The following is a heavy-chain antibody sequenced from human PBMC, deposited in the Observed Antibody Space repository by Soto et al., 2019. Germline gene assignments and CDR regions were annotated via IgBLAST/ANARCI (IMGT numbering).Heavy chain of an antibody. CDR3: ARSRSHWLASDS. J-gene: IGHJ4*02. D-gene: IGHD6-19*01. V-gene: IGHV3-21*01. CDR1: GFSFDYFG. Sequence: EVQLVESGGGLVKSGGSLTLSCEASGFSFDYFGMTWVRQAPGKGLEWVSFISSSASYIYYADSVKGRFTVSRDNAKKSLNLQMNNLRAEDTAVYYCARSRSHWLASDSWGQGTLVTVSA. CDR2: ISSSASYI.